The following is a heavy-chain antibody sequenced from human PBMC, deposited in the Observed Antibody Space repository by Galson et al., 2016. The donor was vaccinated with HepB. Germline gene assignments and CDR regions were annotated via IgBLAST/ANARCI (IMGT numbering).Heavy chain of an antibody. D-gene: IGHD3-9*01. V-gene: IGHV3-21*01. CDR2: ISSSSSYI. CDR3: ANDWYGYMAY. CDR1: GFTFSSYR. J-gene: IGHJ4*02. Sequence: SLRLSCAASGFTFSSYRMNWVRQAPGKGLEWVSSISSSSSYIYYADSVKGRFTISRDNAKNSLYLQMNSLRDEDTAVYYCANDWYGYMAYWGQGTLVTVSS.